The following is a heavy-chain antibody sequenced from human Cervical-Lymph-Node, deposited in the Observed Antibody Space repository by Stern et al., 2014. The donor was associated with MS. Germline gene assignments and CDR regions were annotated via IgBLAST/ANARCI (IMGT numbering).Heavy chain of an antibody. V-gene: IGHV1-69*18. Sequence: QVQLVQSGAEVKKPGSSVKVSCKASGGTFSSYAISWVRQAPGQGIEWMGRIIPNFRTTNYAQKFQGRVTITADESTSTVYMELSSLRFEDSAVYYCSEEGYSYGARWFDPWGQGTLVTVSS. J-gene: IGHJ5*02. CDR1: GGTFSSYA. D-gene: IGHD5-18*01. CDR2: IIPNFRTT. CDR3: SEEGYSYGARWFDP.